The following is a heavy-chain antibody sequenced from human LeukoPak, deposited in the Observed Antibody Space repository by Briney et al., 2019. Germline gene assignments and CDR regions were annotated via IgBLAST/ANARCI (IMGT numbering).Heavy chain of an antibody. CDR3: ARAYLSGWSDLNWCDP. J-gene: IGHJ5*02. D-gene: IGHD6-19*01. CDR1: GFTFSSYE. V-gene: IGHV3-48*03. Sequence: PGGSLRLSCAGSGFTFSSYEMNWVRQAPGKGLEWVSYISSSYSTIYYGDSVKGRFTISRDNAKNSLYLHMDSLRAEDTAVCHCARAYLSGWSDLNWCDPWGEGTLVTVSS. CDR2: ISSSYSTI.